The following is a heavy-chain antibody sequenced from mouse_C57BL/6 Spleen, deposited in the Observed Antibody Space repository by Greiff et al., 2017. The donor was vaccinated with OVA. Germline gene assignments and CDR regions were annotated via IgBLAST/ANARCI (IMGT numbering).Heavy chain of an antibody. CDR3: ARNWDKDYFGY. CDR1: GYTFTSYW. D-gene: IGHD4-1*01. Sequence: QVQLQQPGAELVMPGASVKLSCKASGYTFTSYWMHWVKQRPGQGLEWIGEIDPYDSYTNYNQKFKGKSTLTVDKSSSTAYMQLSSLTSEDSAVYYCARNWDKDYFGYWGQGTTLTVSS. V-gene: IGHV1-69*01. J-gene: IGHJ2*01. CDR2: IDPYDSYT.